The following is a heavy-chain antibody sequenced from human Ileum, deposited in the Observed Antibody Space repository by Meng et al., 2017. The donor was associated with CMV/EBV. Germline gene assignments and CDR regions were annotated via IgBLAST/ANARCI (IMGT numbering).Heavy chain of an antibody. Sequence: GESLKISCAASGFNFYIYWMGWVRQSPGKGLEWVAFIHYDGSSESYADAVKGRFTISRDNSKNTLFLQMNSLRTEDTAVYYCAGPAHSSSWAYYFDFWGQGTLVTVSS. CDR2: IHYDGSSE. D-gene: IGHD6-13*01. CDR3: AGPAHSSSWAYYFDF. J-gene: IGHJ4*02. V-gene: IGHV3-30*02. CDR1: GFNFYIYW.